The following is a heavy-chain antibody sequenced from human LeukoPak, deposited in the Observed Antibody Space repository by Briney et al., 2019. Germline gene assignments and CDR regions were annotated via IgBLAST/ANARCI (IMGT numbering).Heavy chain of an antibody. V-gene: IGHV3-33*01. D-gene: IGHD4-17*01. CDR1: GFIFSSYG. CDR3: ATMTTVTMDDAFDI. J-gene: IGHJ3*02. CDR2: IWYDGSKK. Sequence: PGRSLRLSCAASGFIFSSYGMHWVRQAPGKGLEWVALIWYDGSKKDYADSVKGRFTISRDNSKNTLNLQTNRLRAEDTAVYYCATMTTVTMDDAFDIWGQGTMVTVSS.